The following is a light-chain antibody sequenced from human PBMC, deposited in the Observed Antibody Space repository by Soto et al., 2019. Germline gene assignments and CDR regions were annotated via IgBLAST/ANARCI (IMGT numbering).Light chain of an antibody. J-gene: IGLJ2*01. CDR2: EVS. CDR3: SSYAGSNKGV. CDR1: SSYVGGFNY. V-gene: IGLV2-8*01. Sequence: QSALTQPPSASGSTGKSVTISCTGTSSYVGGFNYFSWYQHHPGKAPKLMIYEVSKRPSGVPDRFSGSKSGNTASLTVSGLQAEYEADYYCSSYAGSNKGVFGGGTKITVL.